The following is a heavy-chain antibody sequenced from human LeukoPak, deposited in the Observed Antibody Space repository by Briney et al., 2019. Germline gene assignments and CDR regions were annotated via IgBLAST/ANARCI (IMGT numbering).Heavy chain of an antibody. CDR2: MFHSGST. Sequence: SETLSLTCTVSGYSITRGYFWGWIRQSPGKGLEWIASMFHSGSTYYNPSLKSRVTISVDTSKNQFSLRLSSVTTADTAVYYCARPRVTTAIYLFDYWGQGTLVTVSS. J-gene: IGHJ4*02. CDR1: GYSITRGYF. CDR3: ARPRVTTAIYLFDY. D-gene: IGHD2-21*02. V-gene: IGHV4-38-2*02.